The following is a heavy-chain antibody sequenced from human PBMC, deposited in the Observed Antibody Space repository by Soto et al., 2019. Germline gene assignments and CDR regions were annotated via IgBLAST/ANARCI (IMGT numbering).Heavy chain of an antibody. CDR2: IYSGGST. CDR1: WVTGSGHY. Sequence: VLLLRLWCGASWVTGSGHYRSWVRQAPGKGLEWVSVIYSGGSTYYADSVKGRFTISRHNSKNTLYLQMNSLRAEDTAVYYCARVAMGYYYYMDVWGKGTTVTVSS. J-gene: IGHJ6*03. CDR3: ARVAMGYYYYMDV. V-gene: IGHV3-53*04.